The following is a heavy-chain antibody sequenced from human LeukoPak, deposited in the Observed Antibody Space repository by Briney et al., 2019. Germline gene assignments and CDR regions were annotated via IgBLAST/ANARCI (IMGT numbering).Heavy chain of an antibody. CDR3: ACGITGTTGFDP. CDR1: GFTFSSYG. V-gene: IGHV3-30*03. CDR2: ISYDGSNK. J-gene: IGHJ5*02. D-gene: IGHD1-7*01. Sequence: PGRSLRLSCAASGFTFSSYGMHWVRQAPGKGLEWVAVISYDGSNKYYADSVKGRFTISRDNSKNTLYLQMNSLRAEDTAVYYCACGITGTTGFDPWGQGTLVTVSS.